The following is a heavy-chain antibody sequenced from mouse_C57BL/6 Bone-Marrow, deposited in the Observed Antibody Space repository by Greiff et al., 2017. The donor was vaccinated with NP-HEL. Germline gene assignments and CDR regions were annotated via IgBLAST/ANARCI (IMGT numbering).Heavy chain of an antibody. CDR2: IWSGGST. CDR3: ATLVYDDYGGWYFDV. J-gene: IGHJ1*03. V-gene: IGHV2-4*01. Sequence: VQLQQSGPGLVQPSQSLSITCTASGFSLTSYGVHWVRQPPGKGLEWLGVIWSGGSTDYNAAFISRLSTSKDNSKSQVFFKMNRLQTDDTAIYYCATLVYDDYGGWYFDVWGTGTTVTVSS. D-gene: IGHD2-4*01. CDR1: GFSLTSYG.